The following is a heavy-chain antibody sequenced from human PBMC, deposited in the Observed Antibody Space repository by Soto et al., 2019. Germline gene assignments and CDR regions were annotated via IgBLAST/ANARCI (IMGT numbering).Heavy chain of an antibody. CDR3: ARYGHMYSSSWSSYGMDV. J-gene: IGHJ6*02. CDR1: GYSFTSYW. Sequence: PGESLKISCKGSGYSFTSYWIGWVRQMPGKGLEWMGIIYPGDSDTRYSPSFQGQVTISADKSISTAYLQWSSLKASDTAMYYCARYGHMYSSSWSSYGMDVWGQGTTVTVSS. CDR2: IYPGDSDT. V-gene: IGHV5-51*01. D-gene: IGHD6-13*01.